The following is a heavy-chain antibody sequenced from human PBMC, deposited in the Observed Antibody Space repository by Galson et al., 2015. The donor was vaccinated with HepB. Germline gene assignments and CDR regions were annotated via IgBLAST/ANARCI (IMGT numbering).Heavy chain of an antibody. CDR1: EDSVTSSSAS. CDR3: ARGLGGDFDY. J-gene: IGHJ4*02. CDR2: TYYRSNWYH. V-gene: IGHV6-1*01. Sequence: CAISEDSVTSSSASWNWIRQSPSRGLEWLGRTYYRSNWYHDYAESVISRITINPDTSKNQFSLQLNSATPEDTAIYYCARGLGGDFDYWGQGTLVTVSS. D-gene: IGHD3-10*01.